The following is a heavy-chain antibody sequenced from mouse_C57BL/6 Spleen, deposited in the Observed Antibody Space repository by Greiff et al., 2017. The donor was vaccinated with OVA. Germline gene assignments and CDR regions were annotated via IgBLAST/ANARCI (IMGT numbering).Heavy chain of an antibody. CDR1: GYTFTSYW. Sequence: VQLQQPGAELVKPGASVKLSCKASGYTFTSYWMHWVKQRPGQGLEWIGMIHPNSGSTNYNEKFKSKATLTVDKSSSTAYMQLSSLTSEDSAVYYGARSPYGSSLYWYFDVWGTGTTVTVSS. CDR3: ARSPYGSSLYWYFDV. CDR2: IHPNSGST. V-gene: IGHV1-64*01. D-gene: IGHD1-1*01. J-gene: IGHJ1*03.